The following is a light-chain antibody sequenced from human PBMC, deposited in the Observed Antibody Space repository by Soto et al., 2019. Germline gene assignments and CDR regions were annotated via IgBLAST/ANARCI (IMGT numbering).Light chain of an antibody. Sequence: DIQMTQSPTSRSSSVGARVTITCRASHGIRNYVAWYQQKPGKAHKLLIYAASTLQSGVPSRFSGSGSGTEFSLTINSLQPEDVATYSCQQYRSVPVFGPGTKVEIK. CDR2: AAS. J-gene: IGKJ3*01. CDR3: QQYRSVPV. V-gene: IGKV1-27*01. CDR1: HGIRNY.